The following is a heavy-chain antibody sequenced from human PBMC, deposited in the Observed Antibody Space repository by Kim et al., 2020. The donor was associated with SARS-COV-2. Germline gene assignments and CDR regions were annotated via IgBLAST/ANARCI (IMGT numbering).Heavy chain of an antibody. CDR2: IIPILGIA. D-gene: IGHD1-26*01. J-gene: IGHJ3*02. V-gene: IGHV1-69*02. CDR3: ARARGSYYWIGAFDI. Sequence: SVKVSCKASGGTFSSYTISWVRQAPGQGLEWMGRIIPILGIANYAQKFQGRVTITADKSTSTAYMELSSLRSEDTAVYYCARARGSYYWIGAFDIWGQGTMVTVSS. CDR1: GGTFSSYT.